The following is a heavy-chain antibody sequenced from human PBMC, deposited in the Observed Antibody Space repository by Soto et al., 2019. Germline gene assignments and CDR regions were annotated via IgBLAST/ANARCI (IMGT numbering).Heavy chain of an antibody. J-gene: IGHJ4*02. Sequence: SVKVSCKASGGTFSSYAISWVRQAPGQGLEWMGGIIPIFGTANYAQKFQGRVTITADESTSTAYMELSSLRSEDTAVYYCARGGYSYGTGDFDYWGQGTLVTVSS. CDR1: GGTFSSYA. CDR2: IIPIFGTA. D-gene: IGHD5-18*01. V-gene: IGHV1-69*13. CDR3: ARGGYSYGTGDFDY.